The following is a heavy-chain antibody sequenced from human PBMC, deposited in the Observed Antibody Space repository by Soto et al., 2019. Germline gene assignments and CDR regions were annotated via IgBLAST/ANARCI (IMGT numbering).Heavy chain of an antibody. V-gene: IGHV3-9*01. Sequence: SLRLSCAASGFTFDDYAMHWVRQAPGKGLEWVSGISWNSGSIGYADSVKGRFTISRDNAKNSLYLQMNSLRSEDTALYYCAKDMGYDLSPLGYFDYWGQRTLVTVSS. CDR1: GFTFDDYA. CDR2: ISWNSGSI. D-gene: IGHD5-12*01. J-gene: IGHJ4*02. CDR3: AKDMGYDLSPLGYFDY.